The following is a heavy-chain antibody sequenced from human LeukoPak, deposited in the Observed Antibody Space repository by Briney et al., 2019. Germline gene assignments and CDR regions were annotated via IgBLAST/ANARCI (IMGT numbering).Heavy chain of an antibody. V-gene: IGHV3-23*01. J-gene: IGHJ3*02. Sequence: GGSLRLSCAASGFTFSSYAMSWVRQAPGKGLEWVSAISGSGGSTYYADSVKGRFTISRDNSKNSLYLQMNSLRAEDTAVYYCARELLDFPRGDAFDIWGQGTMVTVSS. CDR1: GFTFSSYA. CDR2: ISGSGGST. CDR3: ARELLDFPRGDAFDI. D-gene: IGHD3-3*01.